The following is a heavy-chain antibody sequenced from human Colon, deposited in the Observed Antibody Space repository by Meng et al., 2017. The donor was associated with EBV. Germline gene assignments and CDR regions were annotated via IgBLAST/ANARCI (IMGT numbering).Heavy chain of an antibody. J-gene: IGHJ4*02. CDR1: GASISSNNW. CDR3: ARGNAYNAPSFDY. CDR2: IYHGGNT. Sequence: QVQLQESGPGPVGPSGTLSLTCAVSGASISSNNWWSWVRQPPGKGLEWIGEIYHGGNTNYNPSLKSRVTISVDRSNDQFSLSLSSVTAADTAVYYCARGNAYNAPSFDYWGQGTLVTVSS. V-gene: IGHV4-4*02. D-gene: IGHD5-24*01.